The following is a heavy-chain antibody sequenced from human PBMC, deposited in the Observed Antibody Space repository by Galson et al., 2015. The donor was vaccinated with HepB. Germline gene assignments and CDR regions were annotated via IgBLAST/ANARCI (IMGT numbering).Heavy chain of an antibody. J-gene: IGHJ4*02. CDR1: GFTFNNAW. CDR2: IKSKTDGGTT. D-gene: IGHD2-2*01. Sequence: SLRLSCAASGFTFNNAWMSWVRQAPGKGLEWVGRIKSKTDGGTTDYAAPVKGRFTISRDDSKNTLYLQMNSLKTEDTAVYYCTTRDCTSSSCYFWGQGTLVTVSS. V-gene: IGHV3-15*01. CDR3: TTRDCTSSSCYF.